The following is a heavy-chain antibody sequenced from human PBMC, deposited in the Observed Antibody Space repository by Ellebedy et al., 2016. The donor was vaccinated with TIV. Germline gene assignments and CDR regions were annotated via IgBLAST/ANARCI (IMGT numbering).Heavy chain of an antibody. CDR2: INHSGST. CDR1: GGSFSGYY. Sequence: SETLSLXCAVYGGSFSGYYWSWIRQPPGKGLEWIGEINHSGSTNYNPSLKSRVTISVDTSKNQFSLKLSSVTAADTAVYYCARVPVRYYDSSGYHEYYYYGMDVWGQGTTVTVSS. V-gene: IGHV4-34*01. CDR3: ARVPVRYYDSSGYHEYYYYGMDV. D-gene: IGHD3-22*01. J-gene: IGHJ6*02.